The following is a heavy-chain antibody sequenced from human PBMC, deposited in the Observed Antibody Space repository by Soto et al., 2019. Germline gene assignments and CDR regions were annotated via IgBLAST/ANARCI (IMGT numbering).Heavy chain of an antibody. V-gene: IGHV3-66*01. J-gene: IGHJ6*03. CDR2: IYSGGST. Sequence: GGSLRLSCAASGFTVSSNYMSWVRQAPGKGLEWVSVIYSGGSTYYADSVKGRFTIYRDNSKNTLYLQMNSLRAEDTAVYYCAREGIAAAAAYYYYYYMDVWGKGTTVTVSS. CDR1: GFTVSSNY. D-gene: IGHD6-13*01. CDR3: AREGIAAAAAYYYYYYMDV.